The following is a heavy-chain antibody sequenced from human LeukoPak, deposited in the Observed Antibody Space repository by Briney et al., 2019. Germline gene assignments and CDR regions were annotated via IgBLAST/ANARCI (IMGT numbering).Heavy chain of an antibody. CDR2: ISWNSGSI. CDR1: GFAFDDYA. V-gene: IGHV3-9*01. J-gene: IGHJ4*02. D-gene: IGHD3-10*01. CDR3: AKAQGEGGIDY. Sequence: GGSLRLSCAASGFAFDDYAMHWVRQAPGKGLEWVSGISWNSGSIGYVDSVKGRFTISRDNAKNSLYLQMNSLRAEDTALYYCAKAQGEGGIDYWGQGTLVTVSS.